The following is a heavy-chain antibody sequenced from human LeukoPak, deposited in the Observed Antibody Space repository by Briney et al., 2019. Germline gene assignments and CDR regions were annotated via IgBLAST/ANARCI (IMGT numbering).Heavy chain of an antibody. CDR2: INPNSGGT. D-gene: IGHD7-27*01. Sequence: ASVKVSCKASGYTFTGYYMHWVRQAPGQGLEWMGWINPNSGGTNYAQKFQGRVTMTRDTSISTAYMELSRLRSDDTAVYYCARDPTTGEEAFDIWGQGTMVTVSS. CDR1: GYTFTGYY. CDR3: ARDPTTGEEAFDI. J-gene: IGHJ3*02. V-gene: IGHV1-2*02.